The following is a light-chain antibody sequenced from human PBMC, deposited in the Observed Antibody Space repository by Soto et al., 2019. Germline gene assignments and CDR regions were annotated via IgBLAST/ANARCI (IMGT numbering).Light chain of an antibody. CDR3: QQYNTWPGWT. CDR1: QSINSN. Sequence: EVVMTQSPAALSVSPGERATLSCRASQSINSNLVWYQQKPGQAPRLLVYGASTMATGIPARFSGTGSGTEFTLTISSLQSEDFAVYYCQQYNTWPGWTFGQGTKGEIK. V-gene: IGKV3-15*01. J-gene: IGKJ1*01. CDR2: GAS.